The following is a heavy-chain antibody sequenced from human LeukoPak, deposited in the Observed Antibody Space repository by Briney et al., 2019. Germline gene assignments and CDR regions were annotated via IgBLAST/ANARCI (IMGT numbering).Heavy chain of an antibody. Sequence: PGGSLRLSCAASGFTFSSYGMNWVRQAPGKGLEWVSAISGSGGSTYYADSVKGRFTISRDNSKNTLYLQMNSLRAEDTAVYYCAKSVVLSILYYDFWSGYPDLDYWGQGTLVTVSS. CDR1: GFTFSSYG. J-gene: IGHJ4*02. V-gene: IGHV3-23*01. D-gene: IGHD3-3*01. CDR2: ISGSGGST. CDR3: AKSVVLSILYYDFWSGYPDLDY.